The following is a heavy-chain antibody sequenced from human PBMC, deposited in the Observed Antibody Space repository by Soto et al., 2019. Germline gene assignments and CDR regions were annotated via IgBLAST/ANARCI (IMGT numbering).Heavy chain of an antibody. J-gene: IGHJ4*02. CDR1: GFTFSSYA. V-gene: IGHV3-30-3*01. Sequence: GGSLRLSCAASGFTFSSYAMHWVRQAPGKGLEWVAVISYDGSNKYYADSVKGRFTISRDNSKNTLYLQMNSLRAEDTAVYYCAREVVVGAPHTFDYWGQGTLVTVSS. CDR3: AREVVVGAPHTFDY. CDR2: ISYDGSNK. D-gene: IGHD1-26*01.